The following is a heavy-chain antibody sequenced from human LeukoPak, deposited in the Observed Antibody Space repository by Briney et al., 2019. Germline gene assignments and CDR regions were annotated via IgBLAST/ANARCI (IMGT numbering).Heavy chain of an antibody. D-gene: IGHD2-15*01. CDR2: ISAYNGNT. CDR3: AREPRPVGYCSGGSCYNENAFDI. CDR1: GYTFTSYG. Sequence: ASVKVSCKASGYTFTSYGISWVRQAPGQGLEWMGWISAYNGNTNYAQKLQGRVTMTTDTSTSTAYMELRSLRSDDTAVYYCAREPRPVGYCSGGSCYNENAFDIWGQGIMVTVSS. J-gene: IGHJ3*02. V-gene: IGHV1-18*01.